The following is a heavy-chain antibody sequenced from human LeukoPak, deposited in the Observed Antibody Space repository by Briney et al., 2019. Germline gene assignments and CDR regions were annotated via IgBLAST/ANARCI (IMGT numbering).Heavy chain of an antibody. CDR1: GFTFSSYG. Sequence: GGSLRLSCAASGFTFSSYGMHWVRQAPGKGLEWVSAISGGGGSTYYADSVKGRFTISRDNSKNTLYLQMNSLRAEDTAVYYCAKALTGYNWFDPWGQGTLVTVSS. J-gene: IGHJ5*02. D-gene: IGHD1-20*01. V-gene: IGHV3-23*01. CDR3: AKALTGYNWFDP. CDR2: ISGGGGST.